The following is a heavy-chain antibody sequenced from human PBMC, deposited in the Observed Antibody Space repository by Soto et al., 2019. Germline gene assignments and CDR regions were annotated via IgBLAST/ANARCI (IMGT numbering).Heavy chain of an antibody. CDR2: IWYDGSNK. Sequence: GGSLRLSCTTSGFTFNTYGMHWVRQAPGKGQEWVAIIWYDGSNKYYADSVKGRFTISRDNSKNTLYLQMNRLRAEDTALYYCARADCTGAYCYSWPFNYGVDVWGQGTTVTVSS. CDR3: ARADCTGAYCYSWPFNYGVDV. CDR1: GFTFNTYG. J-gene: IGHJ6*02. D-gene: IGHD2-15*01. V-gene: IGHV3-33*01.